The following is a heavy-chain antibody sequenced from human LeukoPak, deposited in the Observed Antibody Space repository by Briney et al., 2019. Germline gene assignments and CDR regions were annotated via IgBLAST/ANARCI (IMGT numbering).Heavy chain of an antibody. J-gene: IGHJ4*02. CDR3: ARGGDSSSWSVY. CDR1: GYTFTSYG. Sequence: ASVKVSCKASGYTFTSYGISWVRQAPGQGLEWMGWINPNSGGTNYAQRFQGRVTMTRDTSISTAYMELSRLRSDDTAVYYCARGGDSSSWSVYWGQGTLVTVSS. D-gene: IGHD6-13*01. CDR2: INPNSGGT. V-gene: IGHV1-2*02.